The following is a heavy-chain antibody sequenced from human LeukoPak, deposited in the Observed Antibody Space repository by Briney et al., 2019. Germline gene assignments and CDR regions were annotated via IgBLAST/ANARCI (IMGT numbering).Heavy chain of an antibody. CDR2: INSFGSST. Sequence: QTGGSLRLSCAASGFTFSSYAMSWVRQAPGKGLEWVSAINSFGSSTYYADSVKGRFTISRDDSKNTLDLQMNSLRAEDTALYYCANLVATGLDYWGQGTLVTVSS. J-gene: IGHJ4*02. V-gene: IGHV3-23*01. CDR3: ANLVATGLDY. CDR1: GFTFSSYA. D-gene: IGHD3-10*01.